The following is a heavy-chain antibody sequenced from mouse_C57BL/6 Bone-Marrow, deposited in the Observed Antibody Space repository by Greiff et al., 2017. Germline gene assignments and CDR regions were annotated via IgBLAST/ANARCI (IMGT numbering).Heavy chain of an antibody. CDR1: GYAFTNYL. Sequence: QVQLQQSGAELVRPGTSVKVSCKASGYAFTNYLIEWVKQRPGQGLEWIGVINPGSGGTNYNEKFKGKATLTADKSSTTAYMQLSSLTSEDSAVYYCARGGYYGNHYYAMDYWGQGTSVTVSS. J-gene: IGHJ4*01. CDR3: ARGGYYGNHYYAMDY. CDR2: INPGSGGT. V-gene: IGHV1-54*01. D-gene: IGHD2-1*01.